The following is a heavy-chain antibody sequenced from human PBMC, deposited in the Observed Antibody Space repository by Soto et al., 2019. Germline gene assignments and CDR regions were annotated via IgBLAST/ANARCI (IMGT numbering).Heavy chain of an antibody. J-gene: IGHJ4*02. V-gene: IGHV1-46*02. CDR1: GYTFNTYY. CDR3: ARGGHIAVVTDSFDY. Sequence: ASLKVSCKASGYTFNTYYLHWVREAPGQGLEWMGIIHPSGGGTTYAQKFLGRVTVTRDTSTTTVFMELSSLRSDDTAVYYCARGGHIAVVTDSFDYWGQGTLVNVSS. D-gene: IGHD2-21*02. CDR2: IHPSGGGT.